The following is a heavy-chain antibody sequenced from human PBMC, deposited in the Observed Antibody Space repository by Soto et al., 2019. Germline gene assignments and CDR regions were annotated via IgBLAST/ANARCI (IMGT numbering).Heavy chain of an antibody. D-gene: IGHD4-17*01. CDR2: IFSNDEK. CDR3: ASLNGDYYYYGMDV. V-gene: IGHV2-26*01. CDR1: GLSLSNARMG. J-gene: IGHJ6*02. Sequence: QVTLKESGPVLVKPTETLTLTCTVSGLSLSNARMGVSWIRQPPGKALEWLAHIFSNDEKSYSTSLKSMLTISKDTSKSQVVLTMTNMDPVDTATYYCASLNGDYYYYGMDVWGQGTTVTVSS.